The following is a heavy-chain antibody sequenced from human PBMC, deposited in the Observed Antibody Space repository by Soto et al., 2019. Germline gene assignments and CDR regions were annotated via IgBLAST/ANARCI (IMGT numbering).Heavy chain of an antibody. CDR2: ISGSVGST. J-gene: IGHJ5*02. Sequence: GGSLRLSCAASGFTFSNYAINWVRQSPGKGLEWVSVISGSVGSTYYADSVKGRFTITRDNSKNTLYLQMNSLRAEDTAVYYCARGPGASRKWFDLWGQGTLVTVSS. V-gene: IGHV3-23*01. D-gene: IGHD3-10*01. CDR1: GFTFSNYA. CDR3: ARGPGASRKWFDL.